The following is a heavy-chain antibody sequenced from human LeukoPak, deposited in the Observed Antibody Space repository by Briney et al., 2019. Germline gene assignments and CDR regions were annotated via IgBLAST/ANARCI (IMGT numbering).Heavy chain of an antibody. CDR3: ARAGDYVWGSYRMYYFDY. J-gene: IGHJ4*02. D-gene: IGHD3-16*02. Sequence: GGSLRLSCAASGFTVSSNYMSWVRQAPGKGLEWVSVIYSGGSTYYADSVKGRFTISRDNSKNTLYLQMNSLRAEDTAVYYCARAGDYVWGSYRMYYFDYWGQGTLVTVSS. V-gene: IGHV3-66*01. CDR2: IYSGGST. CDR1: GFTVSSNY.